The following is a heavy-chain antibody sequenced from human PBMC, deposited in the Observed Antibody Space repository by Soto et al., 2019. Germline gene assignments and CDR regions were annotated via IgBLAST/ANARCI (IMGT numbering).Heavy chain of an antibody. CDR2: VKEDGSEK. V-gene: IGHV3-7*03. CDR3: KCHPPRGDYNKYAKNY. CDR1: GFPFRGFW. J-gene: IGHJ4*02. D-gene: IGHD4-4*01. Sequence: PGGSLRLCCAASGFPFRGFWMSWVRQAAGKGLEWVDKVKEDGSEKDYVYSVEGRFTISRDNAKNSLFLQINSLRVEDTDVYFCKCHPPRGDYNKYAKNYWGQGTQVSVYS.